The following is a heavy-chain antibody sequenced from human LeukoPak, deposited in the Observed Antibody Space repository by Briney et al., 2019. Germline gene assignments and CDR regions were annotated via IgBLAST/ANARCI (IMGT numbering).Heavy chain of an antibody. D-gene: IGHD5-18*01. J-gene: IGHJ1*01. V-gene: IGHV4-30-4*01. CDR3: ARGGDGYEQYFQH. CDR1: GGSLSSGDYY. Sequence: SETLSLTCNVSGGSLSSGDYYWRWIRQPPGKGLEWIGYIYYSGSPYYNPSLKSRVTLSVDTSKNQFSLKLSSVTAADTAVYYCARGGDGYEQYFQHWGQGTLVTVSS. CDR2: IYYSGSP.